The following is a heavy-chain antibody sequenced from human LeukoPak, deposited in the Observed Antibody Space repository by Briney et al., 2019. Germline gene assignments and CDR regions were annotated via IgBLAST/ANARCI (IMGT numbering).Heavy chain of an antibody. CDR3: AREREMATIYSVRDGYYFDY. Sequence: SVKVSCKASGGTFSSYAISWVRQAPGQGLEWMGGIIPIFGTANYAQKFQGRVTITADESTSTAYMELSSLRSEDTAVYYCAREREMATIYSVRDGYYFDYWGQGTLVTVSS. V-gene: IGHV1-69*13. CDR2: IIPIFGTA. CDR1: GGTFSSYA. D-gene: IGHD5-24*01. J-gene: IGHJ4*02.